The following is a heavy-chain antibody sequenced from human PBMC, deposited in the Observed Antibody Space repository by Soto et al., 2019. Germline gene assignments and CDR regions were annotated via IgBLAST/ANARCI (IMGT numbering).Heavy chain of an antibody. Sequence: SETLSLTCTVSGGSISSGGYYWSWIRQHPGKGLEWIGYIDYSGSTYYNPSLKSRVTISVDTSKNQLSLKLSSVTAADTAGYSCATLADYDFCSGYSAPAYAMHLWGKGPTAT. CDR2: IDYSGST. CDR3: ATLADYDFCSGYSAPAYAMHL. J-gene: IGHJ6*04. D-gene: IGHD3-3*01. CDR1: GGSISSGGYY. V-gene: IGHV4-31*03.